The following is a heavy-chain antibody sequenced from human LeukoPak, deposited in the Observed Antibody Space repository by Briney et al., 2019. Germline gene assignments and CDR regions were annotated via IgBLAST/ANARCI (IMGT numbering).Heavy chain of an antibody. Sequence: SQTLSLTCTVSGGSISSGDYYWGWIRQPPGKGLGWIGYIYYSGSTYYNPSLKSRVTISVDTSKNQFSLKLSSVTAADTAVYYCARVLTVNWFDPWGQGTLVTVSS. CDR1: GGSISSGDYY. CDR2: IYYSGST. J-gene: IGHJ5*02. V-gene: IGHV4-30-4*08. CDR3: ARVLTVNWFDP. D-gene: IGHD3-9*01.